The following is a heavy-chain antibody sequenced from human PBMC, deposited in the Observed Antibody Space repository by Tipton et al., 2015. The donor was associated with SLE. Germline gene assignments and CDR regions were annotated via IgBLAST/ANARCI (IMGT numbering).Heavy chain of an antibody. CDR2: IYYSGST. V-gene: IGHV4-39*07. Sequence: TLSLTCTVSGGSISSSSYYWGWIRQPPGKGLEWMGSIYYSGSTYYNPSLKSRVTISVDTSKNQFSLKLSSVTAADTAVYYCARAYSSSSYYFDYWGQGTLVTVSS. J-gene: IGHJ4*02. CDR3: ARAYSSSSYYFDY. D-gene: IGHD6-6*01. CDR1: GGSISSSSYY.